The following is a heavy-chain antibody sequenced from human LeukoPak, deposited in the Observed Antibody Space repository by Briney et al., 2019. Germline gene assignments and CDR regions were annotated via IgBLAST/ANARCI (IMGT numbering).Heavy chain of an antibody. Sequence: GGSLRLSCAASGFTFSSYGMHWVRQAPGKGLEWVAVIWYDGSNKYYADSVKGRFIISRDNSKNTLYLQMNSLRAEDTAVYYCARAPGYCGGDCYYHDAFDIWGQGTMVTVSS. D-gene: IGHD2-21*02. CDR1: GFTFSSYG. CDR3: ARAPGYCGGDCYYHDAFDI. J-gene: IGHJ3*02. V-gene: IGHV3-33*01. CDR2: IWYDGSNK.